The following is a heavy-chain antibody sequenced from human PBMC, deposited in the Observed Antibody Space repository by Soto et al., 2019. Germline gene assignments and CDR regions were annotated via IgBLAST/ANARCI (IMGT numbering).Heavy chain of an antibody. J-gene: IGHJ4*02. Sequence: PSETLSLTCAVSGGSISSSNWWSWVRQAPGKGLEWVAGIGASGDITWYADSVKGRLSISRDNSKNTLYLQLNSLRFEDTAVYYCAKDDFTDRGDDYFDYWGPGTLVTVSS. CDR1: GGSISSSN. V-gene: IGHV3-23*01. D-gene: IGHD2-21*02. CDR3: AKDDFTDRGDDYFDY. CDR2: IGASGDIT.